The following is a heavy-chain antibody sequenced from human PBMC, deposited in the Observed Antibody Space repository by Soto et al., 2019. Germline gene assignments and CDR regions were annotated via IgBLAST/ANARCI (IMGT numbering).Heavy chain of an antibody. V-gene: IGHV4-34*01. J-gene: IGHJ5*02. Sequence: SETLSLTCAVYGGSFSGYYWSWIRQPPGKGLEWIGEINHSGSTNYNPSLKSRVTISVDTSKNQFSLKLSSVTAADTAVYYCARGPRRILRFLEGENRYNWFDPWGQGTLVTVSS. CDR2: INHSGST. CDR3: ARGPRRILRFLEGENRYNWFDP. CDR1: GGSFSGYY. D-gene: IGHD3-3*01.